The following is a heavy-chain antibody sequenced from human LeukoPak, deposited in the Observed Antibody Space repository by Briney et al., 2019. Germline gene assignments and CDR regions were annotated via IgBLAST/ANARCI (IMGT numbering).Heavy chain of an antibody. CDR2: INHSGST. Sequence: SETLSLTCAVYGGSFSGYYWSWIRQPPGKGLEWIGEINHSGSTNYNPSLKSRVTISVDTSKNQFSLKLSSVTAAATAVYYCARVNRADGYCSGGSCYSGFDYWGQGTLVTVSS. J-gene: IGHJ4*02. D-gene: IGHD2-15*01. CDR1: GGSFSGYY. V-gene: IGHV4-34*01. CDR3: ARVNRADGYCSGGSCYSGFDY.